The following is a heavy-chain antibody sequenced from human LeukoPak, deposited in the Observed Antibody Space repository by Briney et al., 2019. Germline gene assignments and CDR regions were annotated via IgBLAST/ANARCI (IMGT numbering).Heavy chain of an antibody. V-gene: IGHV3-30*03. J-gene: IGHJ4*02. CDR1: GFTFNNYG. CDR2: ISHEGNDH. D-gene: IGHD2-2*01. CDR3: ARSRGGYCTSTSCFQEYLDY. Sequence: GGSLRLSCAASGFTFNNYGMHWVRQTPGQGLEWVAVISHEGNDHYYADSVKGRFTFSRDNSKNTLYLQMNSLRPEDTAIYYCARSRGGYCTSTSCFQEYLDYWGQGTLVTVSS.